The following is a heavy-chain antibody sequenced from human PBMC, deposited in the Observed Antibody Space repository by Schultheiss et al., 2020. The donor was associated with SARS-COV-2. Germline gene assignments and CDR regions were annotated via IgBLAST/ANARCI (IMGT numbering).Heavy chain of an antibody. CDR1: GDSVSSSSAA. CDR3: TKGYSRSWFPFDY. D-gene: IGHD6-13*01. Sequence: SQTLSLTCAISGDSVSSSSAAWNWIRQSPSRGLEWLGRTYYRSKWYNDYAVSVKSRITINPDTSRNQFSLQLNSVTPEDTATYYCTKGYSRSWFPFDYWGQGILVTVSS. CDR2: TYYRSKWYN. J-gene: IGHJ4*02. V-gene: IGHV6-1*01.